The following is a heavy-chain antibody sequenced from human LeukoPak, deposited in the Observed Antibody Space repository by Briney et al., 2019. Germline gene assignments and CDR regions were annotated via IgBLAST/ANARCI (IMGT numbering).Heavy chain of an antibody. Sequence: GGSLRFSCVASGFTFAKHWMSWVRQAPGKGLEWVSGINWNGGSTGYADSVKGRSTISRDNAKNSLYLQMNSLRAEDTALYYCARDKGGYCSGGSCYRYDHFDYWGQGTLVTVSS. V-gene: IGHV3-20*04. CDR1: GFTFAKHW. CDR3: ARDKGGYCSGGSCYRYDHFDY. CDR2: INWNGGST. J-gene: IGHJ4*02. D-gene: IGHD2-15*01.